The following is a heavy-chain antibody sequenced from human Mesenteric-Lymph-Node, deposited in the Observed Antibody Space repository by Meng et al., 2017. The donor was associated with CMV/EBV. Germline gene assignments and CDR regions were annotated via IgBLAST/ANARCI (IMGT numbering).Heavy chain of an antibody. CDR3: ATLWTDAVEMATIDY. V-gene: IGHV1-46*01. J-gene: IGHJ4*02. Sequence: ASVKVSCKASTYIFRTYFMHWVRQAPGQGLEWMGTINPSSGSANYAQKFQGRVSMNRDTSTNTVYMDLSRLRSDDTAVYYCATLWTDAVEMATIDYWGQGTLVTVSS. D-gene: IGHD5-24*01. CDR1: TYIFRTYF. CDR2: INPSSGSA.